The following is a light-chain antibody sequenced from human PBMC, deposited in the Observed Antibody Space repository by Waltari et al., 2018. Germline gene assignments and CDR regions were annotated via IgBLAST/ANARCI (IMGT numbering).Light chain of an antibody. CDR3: QSFDSSTVV. Sequence: NFMLTQPHSVSESPGKTVTLSCTRSSGSIASNYVQWYQQRPGSSPTTVIYDYNQRPSGVPVRSSGSIDSSSNSASLTISGLKTEDEADYYCQSFDSSTVVFGGGTKLTVL. V-gene: IGLV6-57*01. CDR1: SGSIASNY. J-gene: IGLJ2*01. CDR2: DYN.